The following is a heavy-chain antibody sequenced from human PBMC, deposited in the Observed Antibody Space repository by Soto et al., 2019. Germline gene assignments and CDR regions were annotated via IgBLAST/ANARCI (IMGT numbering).Heavy chain of an antibody. J-gene: IGHJ6*02. CDR3: ARGPYYDFWSGYSYYYYYYGMGV. D-gene: IGHD3-3*01. V-gene: IGHV1-8*01. Sequence: GASVKVSCKASGYTFTSYDINWVRQATGQGLEWMGWMNPNSGNTGYAQKFQGRVTMTRNTSISTAYMELSSLRSEDTAVYYCARGPYYDFWSGYSYYYYYYGMGVWGQGTTVTVSS. CDR1: GYTFTSYD. CDR2: MNPNSGNT.